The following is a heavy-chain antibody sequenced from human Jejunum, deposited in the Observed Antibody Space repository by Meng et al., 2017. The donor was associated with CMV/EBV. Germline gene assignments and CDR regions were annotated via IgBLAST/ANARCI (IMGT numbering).Heavy chain of an antibody. J-gene: IGHJ4*02. CDR1: CYTFTNYG. Sequence: AQVVQAGGEGNKPGASVNVSCKASCYTFTNYGITWVRQAPGQGLEWMGWISAYNGNTNYAQTLQGSLTMTTDTPTSTAYMELRSLRSDDTAVYYCARVEVGITSGDYWGQGTLVTVSS. D-gene: IGHD1-26*01. V-gene: IGHV1-18*01. CDR2: ISAYNGNT. CDR3: ARVEVGITSGDY.